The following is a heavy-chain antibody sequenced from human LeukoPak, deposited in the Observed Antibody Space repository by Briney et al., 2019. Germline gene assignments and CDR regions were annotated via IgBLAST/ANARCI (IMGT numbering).Heavy chain of an antibody. CDR2: IYSGGNT. D-gene: IGHD1-26*01. CDR3: ARDGSWEPGAFDI. Sequence: GGSLRLSCAASGFIVSSNYMSWVRQAPGKGLEWVSVIYSGGNTHYTDSVKGRFTISRDNSKNTLYLQMNSLRVEDTAMYYCARDGSWEPGAFDIWGQGTMVTVSS. V-gene: IGHV3-66*01. CDR1: GFIVSSNY. J-gene: IGHJ3*02.